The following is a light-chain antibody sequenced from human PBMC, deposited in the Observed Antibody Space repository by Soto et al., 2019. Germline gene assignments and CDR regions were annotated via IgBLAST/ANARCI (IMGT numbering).Light chain of an antibody. CDR2: DAS. Sequence: EIVLTQSPATLSLSPGERATLSCRASQSIKNYLAWYQQKPGQAPRLLIYDASNRATGIPARFSGSGSGTDFTLTISSLEPDDFAVYYCQQRSDWPPITFGQGTRLEIK. CDR3: QQRSDWPPIT. CDR1: QSIKNY. V-gene: IGKV3-11*01. J-gene: IGKJ5*01.